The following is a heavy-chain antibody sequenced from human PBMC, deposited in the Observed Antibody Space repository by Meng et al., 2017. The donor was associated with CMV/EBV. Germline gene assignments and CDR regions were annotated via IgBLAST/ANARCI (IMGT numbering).Heavy chain of an antibody. CDR3: AKDNYGSGLTDY. Sequence: GESLKISCAASGFTFSSYGMHWVRQAPGKGLEWVAFIRYDGSNKYYADSVKGRFTISRDNSKNTLYLQMNSLRAEDTAVYYCAKDNYGSGLTDYWGQGTLVTVSS. V-gene: IGHV3-30*02. CDR1: GFTFSSYG. D-gene: IGHD3-10*01. CDR2: IRYDGSNK. J-gene: IGHJ4*02.